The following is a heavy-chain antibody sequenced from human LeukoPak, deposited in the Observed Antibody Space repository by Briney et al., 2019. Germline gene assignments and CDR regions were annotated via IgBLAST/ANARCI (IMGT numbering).Heavy chain of an antibody. CDR2: IYSSGST. V-gene: IGHV4-4*07. J-gene: IGHJ5*02. CDR3: ARDPSSLGGRFDP. CDR1: GGSISSYY. Sequence: SETLSLTCTVSGGSISSYYWNWIRQPAGKGLEWIGRIYSSGSTNYNPSLKSRVTMSVDTSKNQFSLKLSSVTAADTAVYYCARDPSSLGGRFDPWGQGTLVAVSS. D-gene: IGHD3-10*01.